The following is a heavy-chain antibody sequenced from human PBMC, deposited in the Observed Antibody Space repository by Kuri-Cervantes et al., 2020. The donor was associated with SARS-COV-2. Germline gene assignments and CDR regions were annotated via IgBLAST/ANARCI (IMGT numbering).Heavy chain of an antibody. CDR2: IYSGGSGT. CDR1: GFTFSSYA. CDR3: AKDGDPDY. Sequence: GGSLRLSCAASGFTFSSYAMSWVRQAPGKGLEWVSVIYSGGSGTYYADSVKGRFTISRDNSKNTLYLQMNSLRAEDTAVYYCAKDGDPDYWGQGTLVTVSS. D-gene: IGHD2-21*01. J-gene: IGHJ4*02. V-gene: IGHV3-23*03.